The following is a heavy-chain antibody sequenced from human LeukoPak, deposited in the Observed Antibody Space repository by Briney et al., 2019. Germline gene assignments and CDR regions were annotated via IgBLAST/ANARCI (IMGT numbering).Heavy chain of an antibody. D-gene: IGHD6-13*01. CDR1: GYIFTGYY. CDR2: IIPILGIA. V-gene: IGHV1-69*04. J-gene: IGHJ4*02. Sequence: GASVKVSCKASGYIFTGYYMHWVRQAPGQGLEWMGRIIPILGIANYAQKFQGRVTITADKSTSTAYMELSSLRSEDTAVYYCAIAAAGTGVYWGQGTLVTVS. CDR3: AIAAAGTGVY.